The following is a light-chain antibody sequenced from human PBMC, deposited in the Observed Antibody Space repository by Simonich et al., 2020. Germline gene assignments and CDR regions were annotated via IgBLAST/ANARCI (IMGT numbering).Light chain of an antibody. V-gene: IGKV1D-13*01. CDR3: QQYDNLLQT. Sequence: AIQLTQSPSSLSASVGDRVTITCRASQGFSSALAWYQQKPGKAPKLLIYDASSWESGVPSRFSGSGSGTDFTLTISSLQPEDFATYYCQQYDNLLQTFGGGTKVEIK. CDR1: QGFSSA. CDR2: DAS. J-gene: IGKJ4*01.